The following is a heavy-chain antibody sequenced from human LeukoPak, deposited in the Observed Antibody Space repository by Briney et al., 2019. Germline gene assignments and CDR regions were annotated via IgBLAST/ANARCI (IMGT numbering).Heavy chain of an antibody. CDR3: ARDQSWTTGFDI. CDR1: GGSISSYY. V-gene: IGHV4-59*12. Sequence: SETLSLTCTVSGGSISSYYWSWIRQPPGKGLEWIGYIYYSGSTNYNPSLKSRVTISVDTSKNQFSLQLNSVTPEDTAVYFCARDQSWTTGFDIWSQGTVVTVSS. CDR2: IYYSGST. D-gene: IGHD2-8*02. J-gene: IGHJ3*02.